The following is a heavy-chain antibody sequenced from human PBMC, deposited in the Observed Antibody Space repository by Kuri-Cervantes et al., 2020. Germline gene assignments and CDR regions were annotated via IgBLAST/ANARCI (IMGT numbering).Heavy chain of an antibody. J-gene: IGHJ6*02. CDR2: INHSGST. CDR3: ARVLTSHYYDSSGSFSVYYYGMDV. Sequence: SQTLSLTCAVYGGSFSGYYWSWIRQPPGKGLEWIGEINHSGSTNYNPSLKSRVTISVDKSKNQFSLKLSSVTAADTAVYYCARVLTSHYYDSSGSFSVYYYGMDVWGQGTTVTVSS. CDR1: GGSFSGYY. V-gene: IGHV4-34*01. D-gene: IGHD3-22*01.